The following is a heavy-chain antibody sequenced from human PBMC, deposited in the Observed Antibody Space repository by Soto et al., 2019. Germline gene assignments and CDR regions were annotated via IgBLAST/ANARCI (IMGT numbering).Heavy chain of an antibody. Sequence: GGSLRLSCAASGFTFSDYYMSWIRQAPGKGLEWVSYIGSSSSYTNYADSVKGRFTISRDSAKNSLYLQMNSLRAEDTAVYYCARDADILTGSDAFDIWGQGTMVTVSS. V-gene: IGHV3-11*05. CDR2: IGSSSSYT. CDR3: ARDADILTGSDAFDI. J-gene: IGHJ3*02. D-gene: IGHD3-9*01. CDR1: GFTFSDYY.